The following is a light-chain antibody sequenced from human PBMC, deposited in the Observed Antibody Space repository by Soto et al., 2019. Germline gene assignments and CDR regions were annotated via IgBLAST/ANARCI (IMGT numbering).Light chain of an antibody. Sequence: QPVLTQSPSASASLGASVKLTCTLSSGHSSYAIAWHQQQPEKGPRYLMKLNSDGSHSKGDGISDRFSGSSSGAERYLTISSLQSEDEADYYCQTWGTGTRGVFGGGTKVTVL. V-gene: IGLV4-69*01. J-gene: IGLJ3*02. CDR3: QTWGTGTRGV. CDR2: LNSDGSH. CDR1: SGHSSYA.